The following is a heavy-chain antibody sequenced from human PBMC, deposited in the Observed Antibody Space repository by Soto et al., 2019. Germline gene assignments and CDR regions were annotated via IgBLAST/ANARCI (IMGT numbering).Heavy chain of an antibody. V-gene: IGHV3-48*01. CDR1: GFTFSSYS. Sequence: EVQLVESGGGLVQPGGSLRLPCAASGFTFSSYSMNWVRQAPGKGLEWVSYISSSSSTIYYADSVKGRFTISRDNAKNSLYLQMNSLRAEDTAVYYCARDGSSSFFDYWGQGTLVTVSS. CDR3: ARDGSSSFFDY. J-gene: IGHJ4*02. D-gene: IGHD6-6*01. CDR2: ISSSSSTI.